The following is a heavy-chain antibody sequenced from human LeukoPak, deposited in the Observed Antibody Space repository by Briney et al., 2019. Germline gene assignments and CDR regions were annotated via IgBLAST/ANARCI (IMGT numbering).Heavy chain of an antibody. Sequence: PGGSLRLSCAASGFTFSSYAMHWVRQAPGKGLEWVAVISYDGSNKYYADSVQGRFTISRDNSKSTLYLQMNSLRADDTAIYYCAGDRKSGNFLGEFDHWGQGTLVTVSS. V-gene: IGHV3-30*04. J-gene: IGHJ5*02. CDR2: ISYDGSNK. CDR1: GFTFSSYA. D-gene: IGHD1-26*01. CDR3: AGDRKSGNFLGEFDH.